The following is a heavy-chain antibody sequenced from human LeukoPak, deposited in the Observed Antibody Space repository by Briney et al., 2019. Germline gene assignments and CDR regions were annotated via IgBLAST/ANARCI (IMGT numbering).Heavy chain of an antibody. CDR2: IRYDGTTT. Sequence: QSGGSLTLSCAASGLTFSDFGMHWVRQAPGKGLEWVTFIRYDGTTTYYADSVKGRFTVSRDNSKNTVYLQMSSLKAEDTAIYYCAKDRPYYFDYWGQGTLVTVSS. V-gene: IGHV3-30*02. CDR3: AKDRPYYFDY. CDR1: GLTFSDFG. J-gene: IGHJ4*02.